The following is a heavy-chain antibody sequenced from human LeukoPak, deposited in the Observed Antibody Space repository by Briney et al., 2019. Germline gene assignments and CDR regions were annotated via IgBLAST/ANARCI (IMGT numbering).Heavy chain of an antibody. J-gene: IGHJ4*02. Sequence: ASVKVSCNTSGYSFTDYYMHWVRQAPGKGLVWMVWITPNSGGTSSAQEFQGRVTMTRDTSIRTVYMEVSWLTSDDTAIYYCARADCLHGSPYLIASWGQGRLVTVSS. CDR2: ITPNSGGT. V-gene: IGHV1-2*02. CDR1: GYSFTDYY. CDR3: ARADCLHGSPYLIAS. D-gene: IGHD1-26*01.